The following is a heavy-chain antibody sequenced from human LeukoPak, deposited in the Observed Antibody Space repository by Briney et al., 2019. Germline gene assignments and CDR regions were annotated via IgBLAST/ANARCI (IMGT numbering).Heavy chain of an antibody. V-gene: IGHV4-31*11. CDR1: GGSISSGGYY. CDR2: IYYSGST. J-gene: IGHJ4*02. D-gene: IGHD5/OR15-5a*01. CDR3: ARSLRGVFDY. Sequence: TLSLTCAVSGGSISSGGYYWSWIRQHPGKGLEWIGYIYYSGSTHYNPSLKSRVTISVDTSKNQFSLKLSSVTAADTAVYYCARSLRGVFDYWGQGTLVTVSS.